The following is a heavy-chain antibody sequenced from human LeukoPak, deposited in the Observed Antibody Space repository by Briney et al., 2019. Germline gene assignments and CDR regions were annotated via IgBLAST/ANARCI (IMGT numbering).Heavy chain of an antibody. CDR2: IRYDGSNK. Sequence: PGGSLRLSCAASGFTFSSYGMHWVRQAPGKGLEWVAFIRYDGSNKYYADSVKGRFTISRDNSKNTLYLQMNGLRAEDTALYYCARDGKQHLARFYFDCWGQGALVTVSS. D-gene: IGHD1/OR15-1a*01. CDR1: GFTFSSYG. V-gene: IGHV3-30*02. CDR3: ARDGKQHLARFYFDC. J-gene: IGHJ4*02.